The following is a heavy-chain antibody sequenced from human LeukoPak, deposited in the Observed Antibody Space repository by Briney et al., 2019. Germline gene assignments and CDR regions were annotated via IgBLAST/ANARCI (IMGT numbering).Heavy chain of an antibody. CDR1: GFAFSSYS. CDR2: ISSSSSYI. V-gene: IGHV3-21*01. CDR3: ARDPLAYCSGGSCNWFDP. D-gene: IGHD2-15*01. J-gene: IGHJ5*02. Sequence: GGSLRLSCAASGFAFSSYSMNWVRQAPGKGLEWVSSISSSSSYIYYADSVKGRFTISRDNAKNSLYLQMNSLRAEDTAVYYCARDPLAYCSGGSCNWFDPWGQGTLVTVSS.